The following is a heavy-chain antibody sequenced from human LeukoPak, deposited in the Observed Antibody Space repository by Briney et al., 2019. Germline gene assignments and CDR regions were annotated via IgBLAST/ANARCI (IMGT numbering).Heavy chain of an antibody. CDR1: GFTFSSYA. J-gene: IGHJ4*02. CDR3: ARANPIQSRILIAHYFDY. CDR2: ISYDGSNK. Sequence: GGSLRLSCAASGFTFSSYAMHWVRQAPGKGLEWVAVISYDGSNKYYADSVKGRFTISRDNSKNTLYLQMNSLRAEDTAVYYCARANPIQSRILIAHYFDYWGQGTLVTVSS. V-gene: IGHV3-30*04. D-gene: IGHD3-16*01.